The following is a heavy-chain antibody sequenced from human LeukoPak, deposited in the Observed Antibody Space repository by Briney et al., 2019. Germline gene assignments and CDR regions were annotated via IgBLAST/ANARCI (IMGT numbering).Heavy chain of an antibody. D-gene: IGHD3-22*01. CDR1: GYTFTSYY. Sequence: GASVKVSCKASGYTFTSYYMHWVRRAPGQGLEWIGIINPSGGSTSYAQKFQGRVTMTRDTSTSTVYMELSSLRSEDTAVYYCARDQDYYDSSGYLSSGLDYWGQGTLVTVSS. J-gene: IGHJ4*02. CDR2: INPSGGST. V-gene: IGHV1-46*01. CDR3: ARDQDYYDSSGYLSSGLDY.